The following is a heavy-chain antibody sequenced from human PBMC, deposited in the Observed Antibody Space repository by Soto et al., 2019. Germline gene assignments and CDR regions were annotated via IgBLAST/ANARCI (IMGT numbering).Heavy chain of an antibody. CDR3: ARDSNSTSNNIVP. V-gene: IGHV4-31*03. D-gene: IGHD2-2*01. Sequence: QVQLQESGPGLVKPSQTLSLNCSVSGDSLHIGSYYWNWIGQNPGKGLEWMGDISYTGKAYYNPSLESRLSMSVDRSKNQFSLRLSSVTAADTAVYYCARDSNSTSNNIVPWGQGTLVTV. CDR1: GDSLHIGSYY. J-gene: IGHJ5*02. CDR2: ISYTGKA.